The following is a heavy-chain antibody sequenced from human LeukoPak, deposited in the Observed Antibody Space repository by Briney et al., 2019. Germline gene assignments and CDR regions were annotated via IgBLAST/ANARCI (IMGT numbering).Heavy chain of an antibody. V-gene: IGHV4-4*02. D-gene: IGHD4-23*01. CDR2: INHSGST. CDR1: GGSISSRDW. Sequence: SGTLSLTCAVSGGSISSRDWWTWVRQPPGKGLEWIGEINHSGSTNYNPSLKSRVTISVDTSKNQFSLKLSSVTAADTAVYYCARGTDYGGNVDYWGQGTLVTVSS. J-gene: IGHJ4*02. CDR3: ARGTDYGGNVDY.